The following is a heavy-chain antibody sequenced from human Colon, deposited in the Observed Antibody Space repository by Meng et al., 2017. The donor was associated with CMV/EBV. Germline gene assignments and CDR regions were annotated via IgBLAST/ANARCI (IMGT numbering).Heavy chain of an antibody. V-gene: IGHV4-39*07. Sequence: SETLSLTCTVSGGSISSSSYYWGWIRQPPGKGLEWIGEINHSGSTNYNPSLKSRVTISVDTSKNQFSLKLSSVTAADTAVYYCARGLNYYDSSGYFDWFDPWGQGTLVTVSS. CDR3: ARGLNYYDSSGYFDWFDP. J-gene: IGHJ5*02. D-gene: IGHD3-22*01. CDR2: INHSGST. CDR1: GGSISSSSYY.